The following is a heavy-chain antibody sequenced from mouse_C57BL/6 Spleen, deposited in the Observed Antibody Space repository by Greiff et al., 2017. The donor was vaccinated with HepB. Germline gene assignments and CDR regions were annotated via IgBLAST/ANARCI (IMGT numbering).Heavy chain of an antibody. V-gene: IGHV1-15*01. CDR2: IDPETGGT. J-gene: IGHJ2*01. CDR1: GYTFTDYE. CDR3: TRDWTGFDY. Sequence: VQLQQSGAELVRPGASVTLSCKASGYTFTDYEMHWVKQTPVHGLEWIGAIDPETGGTAYNQKFKGKAILTADKSSSTAYMELRSLTSEDSAVYYCTRDWTGFDYWGQGTTLTVSS. D-gene: IGHD4-1*01.